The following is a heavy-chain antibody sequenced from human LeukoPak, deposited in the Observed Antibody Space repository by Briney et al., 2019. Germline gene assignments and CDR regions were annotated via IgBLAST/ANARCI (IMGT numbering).Heavy chain of an antibody. CDR1: GFTFSSYE. Sequence: GGSLRLSCAASGFTFSSYEMYWVRQAPGKGLEWVSYVSSGGRTIYYADSVKGRFTISRDNAKNSLYLQMNSLRAEDTAVYYCARNRPHPYSHGDYDTLDYWGQGTLVTVSS. J-gene: IGHJ4*02. CDR2: VSSGGRTI. D-gene: IGHD4-17*01. V-gene: IGHV3-48*03. CDR3: ARNRPHPYSHGDYDTLDY.